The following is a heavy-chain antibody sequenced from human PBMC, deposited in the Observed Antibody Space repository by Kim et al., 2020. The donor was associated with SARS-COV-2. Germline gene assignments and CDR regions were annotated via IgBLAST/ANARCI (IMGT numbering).Heavy chain of an antibody. Sequence: SVKVSCKASGGTFSSYAISWVRQAPGQGLEWMGGIIPIFGTANYAQKFQGRVTITADESTSTAYMELSSLRSEDTAVYYCARGRWLQLHGLVSPFDYWGQGTLVTVSS. CDR2: IIPIFGTA. V-gene: IGHV1-69*13. CDR1: GGTFSSYA. CDR3: ARGRWLQLHGLVSPFDY. J-gene: IGHJ4*02. D-gene: IGHD5-12*01.